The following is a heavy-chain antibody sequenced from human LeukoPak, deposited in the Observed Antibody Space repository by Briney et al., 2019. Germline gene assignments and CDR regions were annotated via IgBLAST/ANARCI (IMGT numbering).Heavy chain of an antibody. D-gene: IGHD5-24*01. CDR3: ATLLWRWLQKDFDY. V-gene: IGHV4-34*01. J-gene: IGHJ4*02. Sequence: SETLSLTCTVYGGSLSNYYWSWIRQPPGKGLEWIGEINHSESTNYNPSLKSRVTISVDTSRNQFSLKLSSVTAADTAVYYCATLLWRWLQKDFDYWGQGTLVTVSS. CDR1: GGSLSNYY. CDR2: INHSEST.